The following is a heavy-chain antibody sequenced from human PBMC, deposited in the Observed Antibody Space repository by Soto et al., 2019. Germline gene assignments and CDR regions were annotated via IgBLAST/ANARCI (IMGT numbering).Heavy chain of an antibody. CDR3: AIAARNCVINNCFTCNIGS. D-gene: IGHD1-20*01. V-gene: IGHV4-61*01. J-gene: IGHJ6*02. Sequence: SETLSLTCTVSGGSVSSGSYYWSWIRQSPGKGLEWIGYIYYSGSTNYNSSLKSRVTISLDTSKNQLSLKLYSVTAADTAVYYCAIAARNCVINNCFTCNIGSWGQGTRFTVSS. CDR2: IYYSGST. CDR1: GGSVSSGSYY.